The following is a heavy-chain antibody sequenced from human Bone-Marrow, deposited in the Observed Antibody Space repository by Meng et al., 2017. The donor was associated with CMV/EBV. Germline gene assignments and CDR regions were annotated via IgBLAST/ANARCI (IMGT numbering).Heavy chain of an antibody. CDR1: GYTFTSYY. D-gene: IGHD4-23*01. Sequence: ASVKVSCKASGYTFTSYYMHWVRQAPGQGLEWMGIINPSGGSTSYAQKFQGRVTMTRDTSMSTVYMELSSLRSEDTAVYYCAREGDYGGNSGFNYYGMDVWGQGTTVTVSS. J-gene: IGHJ6*02. CDR3: AREGDYGGNSGFNYYGMDV. CDR2: INPSGGST. V-gene: IGHV1-46*01.